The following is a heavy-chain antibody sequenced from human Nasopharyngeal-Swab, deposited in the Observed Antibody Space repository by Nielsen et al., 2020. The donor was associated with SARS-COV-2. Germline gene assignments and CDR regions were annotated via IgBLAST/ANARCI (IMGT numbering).Heavy chain of an antibody. CDR2: IRSKIYGGTT. Sequence: GGSLRLSCSASGFTFGDYAMSWVRQAPGKGLECVGFIRSKIYGGTTEYAASVKGRFTISRDDSKSFAYLQMDNLKIEDTGVYFCTRGDEGFSGYDDYWGQGTLVTVSP. CDR3: TRGDEGFSGYDDY. CDR1: GFTFGDYA. V-gene: IGHV3-49*04. D-gene: IGHD5-12*01. J-gene: IGHJ4*02.